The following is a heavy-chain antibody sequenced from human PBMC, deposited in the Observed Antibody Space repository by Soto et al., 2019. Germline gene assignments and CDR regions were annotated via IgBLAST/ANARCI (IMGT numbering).Heavy chain of an antibody. CDR3: ARLAVAGPGDY. CDR1: GFTVSSNY. V-gene: IGHV3-66*04. Sequence: HPGGSLRLSCAASGFTVSSNYMSWVRQAPGKGLEWVSVIYSGGSTYYADSVKGRFTISRDNSKNTLYLQMNSLRAEDTAVYYCARLAVAGPGDYWGQGTLVTVSS. CDR2: IYSGGST. D-gene: IGHD6-19*01. J-gene: IGHJ4*02.